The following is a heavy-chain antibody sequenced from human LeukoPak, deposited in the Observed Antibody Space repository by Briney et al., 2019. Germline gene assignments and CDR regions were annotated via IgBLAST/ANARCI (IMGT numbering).Heavy chain of an antibody. Sequence: GGSLRLSCAASGFTFNNYAMNWVRQAPGKGLVWVSRINSDGSSTSYADSVKGRFTISRDNAKNTLYLQMNSLRAEDTAVYYCARDWGLYSSSFDYWGQGTLVTVSS. CDR3: ARDWGLYSSSFDY. CDR2: INSDGSST. D-gene: IGHD6-13*01. CDR1: GFTFNNYA. J-gene: IGHJ4*02. V-gene: IGHV3-74*01.